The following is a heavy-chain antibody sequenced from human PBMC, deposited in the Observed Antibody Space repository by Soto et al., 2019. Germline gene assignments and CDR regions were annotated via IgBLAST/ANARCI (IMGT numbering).Heavy chain of an antibody. Sequence: EVQLVESGGGLVKPGGSLRLSCAAAGFTLSNAWVGWVRQAPGKGLEWVGRIKNKIEGGTTDYAVPVKGRFTISSDDSKTMMYLQMNSLITEDTAVYYWAPNWNFHKWGQGTPVTVS. V-gene: IGHV3-15*01. CDR1: GFTLSNAW. CDR3: APNWNFHK. J-gene: IGHJ4*02. CDR2: IKNKIEGGTT. D-gene: IGHD1-7*01.